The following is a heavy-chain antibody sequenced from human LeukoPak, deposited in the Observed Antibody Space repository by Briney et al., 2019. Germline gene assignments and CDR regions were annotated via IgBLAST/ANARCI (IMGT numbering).Heavy chain of an antibody. Sequence: PGGSLRLSCAASGFTFNSYAMHWVRQAPGKGLEWVAVISYDGSNKYYADSVKGRFTISRDNSKNTQYLEMNSLRADDTAIYFCARAATRGWTRFDNWGQGTLVTVSS. D-gene: IGHD6-19*01. CDR2: ISYDGSNK. CDR3: ARAATRGWTRFDN. V-gene: IGHV3-30-3*01. CDR1: GFTFNSYA. J-gene: IGHJ4*02.